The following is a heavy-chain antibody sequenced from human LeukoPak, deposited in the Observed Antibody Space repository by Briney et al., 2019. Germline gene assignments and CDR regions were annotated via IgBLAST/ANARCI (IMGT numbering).Heavy chain of an antibody. CDR2: IYTSGST. CDR1: GGSISSGNYY. J-gene: IGHJ6*03. CDR3: AGTQQLRYYYYYMDV. Sequence: SQTLSLTCTVSGGSISSGNYYWSWIRQPAGKGLQWIGRIYTSGSTNYNPSLNSRVTISIDMSENQFSLKLSSVTAADTAMYYCAGTQQLRYYYYYMDVWGKGTTVTVSS. V-gene: IGHV4-61*02. D-gene: IGHD6-13*01.